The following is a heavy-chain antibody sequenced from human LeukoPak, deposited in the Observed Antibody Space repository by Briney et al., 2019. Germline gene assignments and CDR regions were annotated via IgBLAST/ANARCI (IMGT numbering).Heavy chain of an antibody. V-gene: IGHV4-59*11. CDR1: GVSISSHD. CDR3: ARSLWNHGSYFDS. Sequence: SETLSLTCTVPGVSISSHDWTWVRQPPGKGLEWIGYLYYTGNSKYNPSLQSRVTLSADTSKNQLSLKLTSVTAADSALYYCARSLWNHGSYFDSWGQGTLVTVSS. CDR2: LYYTGNS. D-gene: IGHD1-14*01. J-gene: IGHJ4*02.